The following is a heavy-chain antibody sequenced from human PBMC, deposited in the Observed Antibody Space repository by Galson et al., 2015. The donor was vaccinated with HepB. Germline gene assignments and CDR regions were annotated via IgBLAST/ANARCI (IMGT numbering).Heavy chain of an antibody. D-gene: IGHD1-26*01. J-gene: IGHJ4*02. CDR2: INTDGSRT. CDR3: AKDLTWGASDY. CDR1: GFNFNNHW. Sequence: SLRLSCAASGFNFNNHWVHWVRQVPGRGLVWVSFINTDGSRTHYADSVRGRFTISRDSAKNTLYLQMNSLRVKDTAVYYCAKDLTWGASDYWGQGALVTVSS. V-gene: IGHV3-74*01.